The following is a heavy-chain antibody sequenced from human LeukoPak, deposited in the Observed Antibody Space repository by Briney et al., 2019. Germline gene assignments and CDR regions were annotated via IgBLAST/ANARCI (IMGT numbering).Heavy chain of an antibody. CDR1: GFTFSSYG. J-gene: IGHJ3*02. V-gene: IGHV3-33*01. D-gene: IGHD5-18*01. CDR2: MWYDGSNK. CDR3: AGGLQLWYPGDAFDI. Sequence: GRSLRLSCAASGFTFSSYGMHWVRQAPGKGLEWVAVMWYDGSNKYYADSVKGRFTISRDNSKNSLYLHMNSLRAEDTAVYYCAGGLQLWYPGDAFDIWGQGTMVTVSS.